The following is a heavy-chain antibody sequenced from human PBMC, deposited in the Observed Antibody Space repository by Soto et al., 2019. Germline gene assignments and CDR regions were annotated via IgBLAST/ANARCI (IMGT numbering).Heavy chain of an antibody. Sequence: QVQLVQSGAEVKKPGSSVKVSCKASGGTFSSYTISWVRQAPGQGLEWMGRIIPILGIANYAQKFQGRVTITADKSTSTAYMELSSLRSEDTAVYYCARGTGDIAVENWFDPWGQGTLVTVSS. CDR2: IIPILGIA. D-gene: IGHD6-19*01. CDR1: GGTFSSYT. CDR3: ARGTGDIAVENWFDP. J-gene: IGHJ5*02. V-gene: IGHV1-69*02.